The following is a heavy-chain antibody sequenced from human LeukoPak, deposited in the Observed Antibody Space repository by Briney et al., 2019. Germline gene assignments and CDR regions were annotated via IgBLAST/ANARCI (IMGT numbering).Heavy chain of an antibody. J-gene: IGHJ4*02. D-gene: IGHD2-15*01. CDR2: ISAYNGNT. CDR1: GYTFTSYG. V-gene: IGHV1-18*01. CDR3: ARDRYCSGGSCYSGRAY. Sequence: ASVKVSCKASGYTFTSYGISWVRQAPGQGLEWMGWISAYNGNTNYAQKLQGRVTMTTDTSTSTAYMELGSLRSDDTAVYYCARDRYCSGGSCYSGRAYWGQGTLVTVSS.